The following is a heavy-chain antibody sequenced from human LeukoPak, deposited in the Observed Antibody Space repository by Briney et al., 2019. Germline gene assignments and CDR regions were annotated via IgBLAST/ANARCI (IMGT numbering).Heavy chain of an antibody. CDR1: PFNFNKFG. Sequence: GGSLRLSCATSPFNFNKFGMTWVRQAPGKGLEWVSSISGNGASTQYADSVQGRFAISRDNSKSTLYLQMNSLRAEDTAVYYCAKTGYSGYDFSFWGQGTLVTVSS. D-gene: IGHD5-12*01. CDR2: ISGNGAST. CDR3: AKTGYSGYDFSF. J-gene: IGHJ4*02. V-gene: IGHV3-23*01.